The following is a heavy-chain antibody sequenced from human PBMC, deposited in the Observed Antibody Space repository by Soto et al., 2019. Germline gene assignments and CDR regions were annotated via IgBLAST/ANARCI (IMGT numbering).Heavy chain of an antibody. D-gene: IGHD6-19*01. CDR1: GDSVSSNSAA. CDR2: TYYRSKWYN. CDR3: ARDRKVAGTVYYYGMDV. Sequence: SQTLSLTCAISGDSVSSNSAAWNWIRQSPSRGLEWLGGTYYRSKWYNDYAVSVKSRITINPDTSKNQFSLQLNSVTPEDTAVYYCARDRKVAGTVYYYGMDVWGQGTTVTVSS. V-gene: IGHV6-1*01. J-gene: IGHJ6*02.